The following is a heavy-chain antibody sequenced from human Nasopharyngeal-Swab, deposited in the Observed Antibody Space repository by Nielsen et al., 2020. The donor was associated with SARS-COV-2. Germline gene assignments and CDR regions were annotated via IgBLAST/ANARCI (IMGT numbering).Heavy chain of an antibody. CDR1: GYTLTELS. Sequence: ASVKVSCKVSGYTLTELSMHWVRQAPGKGLEWMGGFDPEDVETIYAQKFQGRITITSDTSTSTAYMELRSLRSDDTAMYYCAKNLHTMIEAFEVWGQGTMVTVSS. V-gene: IGHV1-24*01. J-gene: IGHJ3*01. CDR2: FDPEDVET. CDR3: AKNLHTMIEAFEV. D-gene: IGHD3-22*01.